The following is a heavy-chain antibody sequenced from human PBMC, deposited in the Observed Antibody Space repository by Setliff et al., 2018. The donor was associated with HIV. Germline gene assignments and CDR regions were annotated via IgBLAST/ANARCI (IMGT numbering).Heavy chain of an antibody. CDR1: GGSISSRSYY. CDR3: ARGRALGV. J-gene: IGHJ3*01. V-gene: IGHV4-39*07. D-gene: IGHD3-3*02. CDR2: LYYSGST. Sequence: LSLTCTVSGGSISSRSYYWGWIRQPPGKGLEWIGSLYYSGSTYYNPSLKSRVTISVDTSKNQFSLKLSSVTAADTAVYYCARGRALGVWGQGTMVTVSS.